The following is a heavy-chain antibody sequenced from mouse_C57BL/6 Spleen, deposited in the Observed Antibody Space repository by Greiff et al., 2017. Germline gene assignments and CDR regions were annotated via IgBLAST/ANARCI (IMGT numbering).Heavy chain of an antibody. J-gene: IGHJ4*01. CDR1: GFTFSDYY. D-gene: IGHD3-2*02. CDR3: ARQEISSYHYAKDY. Sequence: EVHLVESGGGLVQPGGSLKLSCAASGFTFSDYYMYWVRQTPEKRLEWVAYIRNGGGSTYYPDTVKGRFTISRDNAKNTQYLLMSRMKSEDTTMYYCARQEISSYHYAKDYWGQGTSVTVSS. CDR2: IRNGGGST. V-gene: IGHV5-12*01.